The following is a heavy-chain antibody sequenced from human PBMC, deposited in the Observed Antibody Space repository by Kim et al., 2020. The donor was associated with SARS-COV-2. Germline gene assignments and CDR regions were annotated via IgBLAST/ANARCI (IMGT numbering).Heavy chain of an antibody. Sequence: SETLSLTCTVSGVSISSSSYYWGWIRQPPGKGLEWIGSIYYSGSTYYNPSLKSRVTISVDTSKNQFSLKLSSVTAADTAVYYCARQSPTAMDVGGGMDVWGQGATVTVSS. D-gene: IGHD5-18*01. J-gene: IGHJ6*02. CDR3: ARQSPTAMDVGGGMDV. CDR2: IYYSGST. CDR1: GVSISSSSYY. V-gene: IGHV4-39*01.